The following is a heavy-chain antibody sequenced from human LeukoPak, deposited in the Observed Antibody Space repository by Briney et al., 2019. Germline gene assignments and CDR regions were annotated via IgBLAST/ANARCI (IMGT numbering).Heavy chain of an antibody. D-gene: IGHD3-22*01. CDR2: ISGSGGST. Sequence: GGSLRLSCAASGFTFSSYAMSWVRQAPGKGLEWVSAISGSGGSTYYADSVKGRFTISRDNSKNTLYLQMNSLRAEDTAVYYCARAPFDDSSGFDIWGQGTMVTVSS. CDR1: GFTFSSYA. CDR3: ARAPFDDSSGFDI. V-gene: IGHV3-23*01. J-gene: IGHJ3*02.